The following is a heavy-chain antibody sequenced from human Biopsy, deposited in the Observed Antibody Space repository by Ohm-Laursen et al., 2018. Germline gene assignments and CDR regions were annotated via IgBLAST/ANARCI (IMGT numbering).Heavy chain of an antibody. V-gene: IGHV4-59*01. CDR3: ARGSNEYGGLYFPH. CDR2: ISYTGYT. D-gene: IGHD4-23*01. J-gene: IGHJ1*01. CDR1: GDTISTYY. Sequence: GTLSLTCTASGDTISTYYWNWIRQPPGKGLEWIGHISYTGYTSYKSSLKSRVTISLDTSRKHFSLRLTSLAAADTAVYYCARGSNEYGGLYFPHWGQGTLVTVSS.